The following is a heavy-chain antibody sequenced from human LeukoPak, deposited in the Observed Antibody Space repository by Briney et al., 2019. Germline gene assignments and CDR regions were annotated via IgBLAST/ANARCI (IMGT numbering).Heavy chain of an antibody. CDR2: ISYDGSNK. D-gene: IGHD3-22*01. J-gene: IGHJ4*02. Sequence: PGGSLRLSCAASGFTFSSYAMHWVRQAPGKGLEWVAVISYDGSNKYYADSVKGRFTISRDNSKNTLYLQMDSLRAEDTAVYYCARRYYDNFDYWGQGTLVTVSS. CDR1: GFTFSSYA. CDR3: ARRYYDNFDY. V-gene: IGHV3-30*04.